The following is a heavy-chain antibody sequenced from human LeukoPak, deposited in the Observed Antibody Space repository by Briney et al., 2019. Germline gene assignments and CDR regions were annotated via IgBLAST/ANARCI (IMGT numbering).Heavy chain of an antibody. D-gene: IGHD4-17*01. CDR3: ARNFVSTVTRDAFDI. CDR2: IYSRGST. J-gene: IGHJ3*02. Sequence: SETLSLTCTVSGGSISSYYWSWIRQPAGKGLEWIGRIYSRGSTIYNPSLKSRVTMSVDTSKNQFSLRVSSVTAADTAVYYCARNFVSTVTRDAFDIWGQGTMVTVSS. V-gene: IGHV4-4*07. CDR1: GGSISSYY.